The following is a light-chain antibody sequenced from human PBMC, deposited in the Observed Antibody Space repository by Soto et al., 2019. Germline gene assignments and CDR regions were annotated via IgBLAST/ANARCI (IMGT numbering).Light chain of an antibody. V-gene: IGKV3-20*01. J-gene: IGKJ2*01. Sequence: EIVLTQSPVTLSLSPGERATLSCRASQSVSSSYLAWYQQKPGQAPRLLIYGASSRATGIPDRFSGSGSGTDFTLTISRLEPEDFAVYYCQQYGSSYTFGQGTKVDIK. CDR1: QSVSSSY. CDR2: GAS. CDR3: QQYGSSYT.